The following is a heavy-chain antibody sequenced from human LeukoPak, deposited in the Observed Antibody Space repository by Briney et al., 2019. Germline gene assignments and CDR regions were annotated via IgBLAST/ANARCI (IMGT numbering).Heavy chain of an antibody. D-gene: IGHD1-26*01. Sequence: PGGSLRLSCAASGFTFSSYGMSWVRQAPGKGLEWVSIISDSGGSTYYADSVKGRFTISRDNSKNTLYLQMNSLRAEDTAVYYCAKDIVTEGGDFDYWGQGTLVTVSS. V-gene: IGHV3-23*01. J-gene: IGHJ4*02. CDR3: AKDIVTEGGDFDY. CDR2: ISDSGGST. CDR1: GFTFSSYG.